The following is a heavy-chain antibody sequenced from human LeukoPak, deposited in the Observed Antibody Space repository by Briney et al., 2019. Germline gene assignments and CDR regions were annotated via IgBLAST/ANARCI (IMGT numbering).Heavy chain of an antibody. V-gene: IGHV1-18*01. CDR3: ARDKSVLLWFGTLDY. Sequence: ASVKVSCNASGYDFTNYGISWVRQAPGQGLEWMGWISGYNTKTNHAQKFQGRVIMTTDTSTSTAYMELRSLDSDDTAVYYCARDKSVLLWFGTLDYWGQGTLVIVSS. CDR2: ISGYNTKT. D-gene: IGHD3-10*01. J-gene: IGHJ4*02. CDR1: GYDFTNYG.